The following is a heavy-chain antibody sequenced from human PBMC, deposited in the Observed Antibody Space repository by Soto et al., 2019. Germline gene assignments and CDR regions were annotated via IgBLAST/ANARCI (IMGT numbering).Heavy chain of an antibody. CDR1: GFTFSSYS. Sequence: GGSLRLSCAASGFTFSSYSMNWVRQAPGKGLEWVSSISSSSSYIYYADSVKGRFTISRDNAKNSLYLQMNSLRAEDTAVYYCARVGNWMSRWFGDGYYYYGMDVWGQGTTVTVSS. J-gene: IGHJ6*02. CDR2: ISSSSSYI. V-gene: IGHV3-21*01. D-gene: IGHD3-10*01. CDR3: ARVGNWMSRWFGDGYYYYGMDV.